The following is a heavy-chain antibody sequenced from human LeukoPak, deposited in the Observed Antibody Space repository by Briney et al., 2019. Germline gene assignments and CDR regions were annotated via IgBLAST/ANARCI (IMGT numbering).Heavy chain of an antibody. D-gene: IGHD3-9*01. CDR2: ISSSSSYI. J-gene: IGHJ4*02. CDR1: GFTFSSYS. V-gene: IGHV3-21*01. Sequence: PGGSLRLSCAASGFTFSSYSMNWVRQAPGKGLEWVLSISSSSSYIYYADSVKGRFNISRDNAKNSLYLQMNSLRAEDTAVYYCARTPLGFFDWLFFDHWGQGTRVTVSS. CDR3: ARTPLGFFDWLFFDH.